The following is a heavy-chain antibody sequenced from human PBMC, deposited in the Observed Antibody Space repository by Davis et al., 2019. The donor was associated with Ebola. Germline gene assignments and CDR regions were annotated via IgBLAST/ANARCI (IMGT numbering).Heavy chain of an antibody. Sequence: SETLSLTCAVYGGSFSGYYWSLIRQPPGKGLEWIGEINHSGSTNYNPSLKSRVTISVDTSKNQFSLKLSSVTAADTAVYYCARLPTYYYDSSGYYRTYYFDYWGQGTLVTVSS. CDR1: GGSFSGYY. V-gene: IGHV4-34*01. CDR2: INHSGST. J-gene: IGHJ4*02. D-gene: IGHD3-22*01. CDR3: ARLPTYYYDSSGYYRTYYFDY.